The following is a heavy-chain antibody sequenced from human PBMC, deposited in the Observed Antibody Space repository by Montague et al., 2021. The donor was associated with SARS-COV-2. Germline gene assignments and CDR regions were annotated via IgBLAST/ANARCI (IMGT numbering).Heavy chain of an antibody. J-gene: IGHJ3*01. CDR3: ARYYVSGNYGFDL. V-gene: IGHV3-74*01. D-gene: IGHD3-10*01. CDR2: INSDGSNT. Sequence: SLRLSCAASGFTLSSYCMHWVRQAPGKGLVLVLPINSDGSNTNYADSVKGRFTISRDNAKNTLYLQMISLRDEDTAVYYCARYYVSGNYGFDLWGQGTMVTVSS. CDR1: GFTLSSYC.